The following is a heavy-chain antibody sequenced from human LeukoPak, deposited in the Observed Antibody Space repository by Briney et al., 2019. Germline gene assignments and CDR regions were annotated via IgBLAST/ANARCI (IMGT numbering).Heavy chain of an antibody. J-gene: IGHJ4*02. CDR1: GYTFTSYY. CDR3: ARARGIVATGQYYFDY. V-gene: IGHV1-46*01. CDR2: INPSGGST. D-gene: IGHD5-12*01. Sequence: ASVKVSCKASGYTFTSYYMHWVRQAPGQGLEWMGIINPSGGSTSYAQKFQGRVTMTRDTSTSTVYMELSNLRSEDTAVYYCARARGIVATGQYYFDYWGQGTLVTVSS.